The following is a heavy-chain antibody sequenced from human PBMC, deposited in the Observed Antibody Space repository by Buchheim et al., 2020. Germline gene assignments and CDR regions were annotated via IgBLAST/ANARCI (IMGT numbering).Heavy chain of an antibody. J-gene: IGHJ6*02. CDR2: ISFVGTKK. Sequence: QVQLVESGGGVVQPGRSLRLSCEASGFTFRTYGMNWVRQAPGKGLEWVAVISFVGTKKYYAESVKGRFTISRDNSKNMLYLQMDSLRGEDTAVYYCAKDQYGDHEGGMDVWGQGTT. CDR1: GFTFRTYG. D-gene: IGHD4-17*01. CDR3: AKDQYGDHEGGMDV. V-gene: IGHV3-30*18.